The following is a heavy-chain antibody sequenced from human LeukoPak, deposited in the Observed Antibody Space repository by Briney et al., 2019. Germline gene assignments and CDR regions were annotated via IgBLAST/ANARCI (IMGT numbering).Heavy chain of an antibody. CDR1: GFAFSYYG. CDR2: ISHDGSNI. D-gene: IGHD2-15*01. Sequence: WGSLRLSCAASGFAFSYYGMHWVRHAPGKGLEWVAVISHDGSNIHYGDSVKGRFTISRDNSKNTVYLQMNSLRAEDTAIYYCAKDPYRVVVATGNYLDPWGQGTLVTVSS. V-gene: IGHV3-30*18. CDR3: AKDPYRVVVATGNYLDP. J-gene: IGHJ5*02.